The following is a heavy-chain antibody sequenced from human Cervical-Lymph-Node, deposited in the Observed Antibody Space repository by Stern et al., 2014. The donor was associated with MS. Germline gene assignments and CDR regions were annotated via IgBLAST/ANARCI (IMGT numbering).Heavy chain of an antibody. CDR2: LNTYTGNP. Sequence: VQLVESGSELKKPGASVKVSCKASGYSFTTSAMNWVRQAPGQGLEWMGWLNTYTGNPLYAQGFTGRFVFSLDTSVSTAYLQISSLKAEDTAMYYCASQAASVYGASPTGYWGQGTLVTVSS. D-gene: IGHD4/OR15-4a*01. CDR1: GYSFTTSA. J-gene: IGHJ4*02. CDR3: ASQAASVYGASPTGY. V-gene: IGHV7-4-1*02.